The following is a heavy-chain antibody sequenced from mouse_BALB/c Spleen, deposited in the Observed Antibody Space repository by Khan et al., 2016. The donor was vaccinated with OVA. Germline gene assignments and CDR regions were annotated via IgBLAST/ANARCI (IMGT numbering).Heavy chain of an antibody. CDR2: IDPSDSET. CDR3: ARWYFAV. CDR1: GYTFTNNW. J-gene: IGHJ1*01. V-gene: IGHV1-52*01. Sequence: QVQLQQSGAELVRPGASVKLSCKASGYTFTNNWMNWIKQRPEQGLEWIGRIDPSDSETQYNKKFKDKAILTVDKSSSTAYMQLSSLTSEDSAVYYCARWYFAVWGAGTTVTVSS.